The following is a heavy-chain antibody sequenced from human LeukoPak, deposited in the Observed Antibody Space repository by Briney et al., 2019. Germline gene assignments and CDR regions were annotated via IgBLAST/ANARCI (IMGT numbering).Heavy chain of an antibody. J-gene: IGHJ5*02. CDR3: ARCSLTCYSLAH. V-gene: IGHV1-18*01. CDR1: GYTFISYG. D-gene: IGHD2-15*01. CDR2: ISTYNDNT. Sequence: ASVKVSCKASGYTFISYGISWVRQAPGQGLEWMGWISTYNDNTDYAQKFHGRVTMTTDTSTSTAYTELRSLTSDDTAVYYCARCSLTCYSLAHWGQGTLVTVSS.